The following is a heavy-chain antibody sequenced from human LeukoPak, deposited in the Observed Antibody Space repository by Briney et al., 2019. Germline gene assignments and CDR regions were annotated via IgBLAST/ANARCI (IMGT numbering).Heavy chain of an antibody. Sequence: PSETLSLTCAVYGGSLSGYYWSLIRQPPGKGLEWIGEINHSGSTNYNPSLKSRVTISVDTSKNQFSLKLSSVTAADTAVYYCARSQVDTDYWGQGTLVTVSS. CDR3: ARSQVDTDY. CDR2: INHSGST. J-gene: IGHJ4*02. V-gene: IGHV4-34*01. D-gene: IGHD5-18*01. CDR1: GGSLSGYY.